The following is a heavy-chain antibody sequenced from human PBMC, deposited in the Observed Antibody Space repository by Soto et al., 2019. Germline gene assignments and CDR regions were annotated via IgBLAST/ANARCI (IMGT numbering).Heavy chain of an antibody. V-gene: IGHV2-5*02. J-gene: IGHJ4*02. CDR3: VHGTLGSYGHVYFDY. CDR1: GFSVSSNGAC. Sequence: GPPLVNPTQTLTLTCSLSGFSVSSNGACVGWIRQPPGKALEWLALIYLDDDKKYNPSLKSRLTITKDTSENQVVLTLTDVDPADTATYYCVHGTLGSYGHVYFDYWGQGTLVTVSS. D-gene: IGHD5-18*01. CDR2: IYLDDDK.